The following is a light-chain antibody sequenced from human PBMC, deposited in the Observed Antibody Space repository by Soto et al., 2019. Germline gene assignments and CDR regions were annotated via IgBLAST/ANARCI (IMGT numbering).Light chain of an antibody. Sequence: EIVMTQSPATLSVSPGERATLSRSASQSVSSNLAWYQQKPGQAPRLLIYGASTRATGIPDRFSGSGSGTEFTLTISSLQSEDFAVYYCQQYNNWPPNNFGQGTRLEIK. CDR2: GAS. V-gene: IGKV3-15*01. CDR3: QQYNNWPPNN. J-gene: IGKJ5*01. CDR1: QSVSSN.